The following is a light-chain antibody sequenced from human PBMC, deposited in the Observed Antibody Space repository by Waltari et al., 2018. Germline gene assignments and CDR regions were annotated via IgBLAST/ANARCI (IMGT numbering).Light chain of an antibody. CDR3: ATWDDSLNAWV. CDR2: RSY. J-gene: IGLJ3*02. V-gene: IGLV1-47*01. CDR1: SSNIGANY. Sequence: QSVLTQSPSASGTPGQRVTISCSGSSSNIGANYVYWYQQFPGTAPRLLIYRSYPRPSGVPGRFSASKSGTSASLAISGLRSEDEADYYCATWDDSLNAWVFGGGTRLTAL.